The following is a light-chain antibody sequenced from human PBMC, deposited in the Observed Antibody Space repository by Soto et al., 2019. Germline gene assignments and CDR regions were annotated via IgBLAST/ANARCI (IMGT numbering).Light chain of an antibody. CDR2: DVS. V-gene: IGLV2-14*03. J-gene: IGLJ1*01. CDR3: SSYTVSGSYV. CDR1: SSYVGRYNA. Sequence: QSALTQPASVSGSPGQSITISCSGTSSYVGRYNAVSWYQQHPGKVPQLMIYDVSIRPSGISDRFSASKSGNMASLTISGLQAEDEADYYCSSYTVSGSYVFGTGTKVTVL.